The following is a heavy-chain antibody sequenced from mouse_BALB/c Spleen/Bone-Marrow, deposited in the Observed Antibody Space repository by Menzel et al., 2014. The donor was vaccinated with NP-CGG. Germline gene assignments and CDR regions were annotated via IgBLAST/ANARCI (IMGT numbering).Heavy chain of an antibody. CDR3: VYGRDWYFDV. D-gene: IGHD1-1*01. CDR1: GFNIKDTY. J-gene: IGHJ1*01. CDR2: IDPANGNT. V-gene: IGHV14-3*02. Sequence: EVMLVESGAELVKPGASVKLSCTASGFNIKDTYMHWVKERPGQGLEWIGRIDPANGNTKYDPKFQGKATITADTSSNTAYLQLSSLTSEDTAVYYCVYGRDWYFDVWSAGTTVTVSS.